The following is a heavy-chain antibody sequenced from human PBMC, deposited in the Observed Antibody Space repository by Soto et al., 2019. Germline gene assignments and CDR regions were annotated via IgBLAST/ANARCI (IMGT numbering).Heavy chain of an antibody. CDR1: GFTFSSYW. CDR2: INSDGSST. J-gene: IGHJ4*02. V-gene: IGHV3-74*01. Sequence: GGSLRLSCAGSGFTFSSYWMHWVRQAPGKGLVWVSRINSDGSSTSYADSVKGRFTISRDNAKNTLYLQMNSLRAEDTAVYYCASTYYDYVWGSPPFDYWGQGTLVTVSS. D-gene: IGHD3-16*01. CDR3: ASTYYDYVWGSPPFDY.